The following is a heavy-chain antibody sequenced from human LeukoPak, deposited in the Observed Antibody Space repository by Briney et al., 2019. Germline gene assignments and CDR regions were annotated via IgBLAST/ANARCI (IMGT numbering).Heavy chain of an antibody. D-gene: IGHD3-22*01. Sequence: GASVKVSCKASGYTFTGYYMHWVRQAPGQGLEWMGWINPNSGGTNSAQKFQGRVTMTRDTSISTAYMELSSLRSDDTAVYYCARGYYYDSSGYTLHDYWGQGTLVTVSS. CDR2: INPNSGGT. CDR1: GYTFTGYY. V-gene: IGHV1-2*02. CDR3: ARGYYYDSSGYTLHDY. J-gene: IGHJ4*02.